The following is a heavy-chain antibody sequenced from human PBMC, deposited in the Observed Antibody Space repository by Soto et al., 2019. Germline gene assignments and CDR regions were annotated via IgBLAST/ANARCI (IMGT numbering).Heavy chain of an antibody. CDR3: ARRHGRWLQQDVRNYYYYYGRDV. J-gene: IGHJ6*04. Sequence: PGGSLRLSCAASGFTFSSYGMHWVRQAPGKGLEWVAVIWYDGSNKYYADSVKGRFTISRDNSKNTLYLQMNSLRAEDTAVYYWARRHGRWLQQDVRNYYYYYGRDVGGKGTTVTSSS. V-gene: IGHV3-33*01. CDR2: IWYDGSNK. D-gene: IGHD5-12*01. CDR1: GFTFSSYG.